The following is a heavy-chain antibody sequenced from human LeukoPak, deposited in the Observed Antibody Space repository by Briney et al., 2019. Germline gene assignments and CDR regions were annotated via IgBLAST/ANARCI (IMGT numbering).Heavy chain of an antibody. J-gene: IGHJ4*02. Sequence: PGGSLRLSCVASGFTFSRYAMIWVRQAPGKGLEWVSLISSSSSYIYYADSVKGRFTVSRDNAKNSLYLQMNSLRAEDTAVYYCARGLSGYDFTDYWGQGTLVTVSS. D-gene: IGHD5-12*01. V-gene: IGHV3-21*01. CDR1: GFTFSRYA. CDR3: ARGLSGYDFTDY. CDR2: ISSSSSYI.